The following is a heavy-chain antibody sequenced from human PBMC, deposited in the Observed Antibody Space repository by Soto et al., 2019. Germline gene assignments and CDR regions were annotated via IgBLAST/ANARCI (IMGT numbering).Heavy chain of an antibody. CDR2: IIPIFGTA. V-gene: IGHV1-69*13. J-gene: IGHJ6*02. Sequence: GASVKVSCKASGGTFSSYAISWVRQAPGQGLEWMGGIIPIFGTANYAQKFQGRVTITADESTSTAYMELSSLRSEDTAVYYCAREPHYGDYAGLGTQVLYYYYGMDVWGQGTTVTVSS. CDR1: GGTFSSYA. D-gene: IGHD4-17*01. CDR3: AREPHYGDYAGLGTQVLYYYYGMDV.